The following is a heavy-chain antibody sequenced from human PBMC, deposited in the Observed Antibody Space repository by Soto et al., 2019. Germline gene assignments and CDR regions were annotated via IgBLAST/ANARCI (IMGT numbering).Heavy chain of an antibody. CDR3: ARGAKYSSAWYSDY. D-gene: IGHD6-19*01. CDR1: GFNFSDYY. J-gene: IGHJ4*02. CDR2: ITSSSSFT. V-gene: IGHV3-11*06. Sequence: QVQLVESGGGLVKPGGSLRLSCAASGFNFSDYYMDWIRLAPGKGLEWTSYITSSSSFTNYADSVKGRFTISRDNANSSLYLEMNSLRAEDTAVYYCARGAKYSSAWYSDYWGQGTLVTVSS.